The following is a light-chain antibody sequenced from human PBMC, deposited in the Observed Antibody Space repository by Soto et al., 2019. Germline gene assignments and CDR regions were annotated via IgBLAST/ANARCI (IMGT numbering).Light chain of an antibody. CDR3: AVWDDSLNGVV. V-gene: IGLV1-47*01. CDR1: SSNIGGNY. CDR2: KNN. Sequence: QSVVTQPLSASGTPGQRVTISCSGSSSNIGGNYVYWYQHLPGTAPKVLIYKNNHRPSGVPDRFSGSKSDTSASLAISGLRSEDEAHYYCAVWDDSLNGVVFGGGTKLTVL. J-gene: IGLJ3*02.